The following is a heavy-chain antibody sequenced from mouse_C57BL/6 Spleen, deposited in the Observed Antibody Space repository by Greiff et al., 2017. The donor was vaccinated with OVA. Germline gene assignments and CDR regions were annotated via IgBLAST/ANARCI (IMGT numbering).Heavy chain of an antibody. CDR2: IYPRSGNT. CDR1: GYTFTSYG. CDR3: ASLLEGYFDY. Sequence: QVQLQQSGAELARPGASVKLSCKASGYTFTSYGISWVKQRTGQGLEWIGEIYPRSGNTYYNEKFKGKATLTADKSSSPAYMELRSLTSEDSAVYFCASLLEGYFDYWGQGTTLTVSS. D-gene: IGHD2-1*01. J-gene: IGHJ2*01. V-gene: IGHV1-81*01.